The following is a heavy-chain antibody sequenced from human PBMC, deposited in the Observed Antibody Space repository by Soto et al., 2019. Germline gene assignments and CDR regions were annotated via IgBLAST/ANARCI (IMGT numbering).Heavy chain of an antibody. J-gene: IGHJ6*03. CDR1: GFTFSSYA. CDR3: AKASYCSGGSCPTPYYYYMDV. CDR2: ISGSGGST. Sequence: TGGSLILSCAASGFTFSSYAMSWVRQAPGKGLEWVSAISGSGGSTYYADSVKGRFTISRDNSKNTLYLQMNSLRAEDTAVYYCAKASYCSGGSCPTPYYYYMDVWGKGTTVTXSS. D-gene: IGHD2-15*01. V-gene: IGHV3-23*01.